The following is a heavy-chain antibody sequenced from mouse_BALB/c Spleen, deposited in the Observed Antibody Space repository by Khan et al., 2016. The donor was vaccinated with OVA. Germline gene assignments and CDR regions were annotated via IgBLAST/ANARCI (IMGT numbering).Heavy chain of an antibody. J-gene: IGHJ2*01. Sequence: QVQLKESGPELVRPGVSVKISCKSSGYTFTDYAIYWVKQSHAKSLEWVGLISTYSGNTNYNQKFKVKATMTVDKSSSTAYMELARLTSEDSAIYYCARPAYDGYYDYWGQGTTLTVSS. CDR1: GYTFTDYA. D-gene: IGHD2-3*01. V-gene: IGHV1S137*01. CDR3: ARPAYDGYYDY. CDR2: ISTYSGNT.